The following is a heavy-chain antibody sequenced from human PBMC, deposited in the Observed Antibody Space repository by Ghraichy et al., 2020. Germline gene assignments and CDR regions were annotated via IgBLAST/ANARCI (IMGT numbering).Heavy chain of an antibody. CDR3: ARHRGEQQLWESVYYYYYMDV. CDR1: GGSISSSSYY. V-gene: IGHV4-39*01. Sequence: SQTLSLTCTVSGGSISSSSYYWGWIRQPPGKGLEWIGSIYYSGSTYYNPSLKSRVTISVDTSKNQFSLKLSSVTAADTAVYYCARHRGEQQLWESVYYYYYMDVWGKGSSVTVSS. D-gene: IGHD6-13*01. J-gene: IGHJ6*03. CDR2: IYYSGST.